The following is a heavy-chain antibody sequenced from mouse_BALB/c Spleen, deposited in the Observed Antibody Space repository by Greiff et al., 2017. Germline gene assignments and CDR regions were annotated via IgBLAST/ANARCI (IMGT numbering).Heavy chain of an antibody. J-gene: IGHJ2*01. CDR1: GFNIKDTY. V-gene: IGHV14-3*02. CDR2: IDPANGNT. D-gene: IGHD2-1*01. CDR3: ARYGNYDYFDY. Sequence: EVKLVESGAELVKPGASVKLSCTASGFNIKDTYMHWVKQRPEQGLEWIGRIDPANGNTKYDPKFQGKATITADTSSNTAYLQLSSLTSEDTAVYYCARYGNYDYFDYWGQGTTLTVSS.